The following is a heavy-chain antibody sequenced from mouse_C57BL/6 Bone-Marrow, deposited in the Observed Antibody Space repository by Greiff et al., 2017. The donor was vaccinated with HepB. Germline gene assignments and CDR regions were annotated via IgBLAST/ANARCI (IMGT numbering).Heavy chain of an antibody. CDR3: ARGYRFAY. Sequence: EVKLMESGPGLVKPSQSLSLTCSVPGYSITSGYYWNWIRQFPGNKLEWMGYISYDGSNNYNPSLKNRISITRDTSKNQFFLKLNSVTTEDTATYYCARGYRFAYWGQGTLVTVSA. CDR1: GYSITSGYY. V-gene: IGHV3-6*01. J-gene: IGHJ3*01. D-gene: IGHD2-14*01. CDR2: ISYDGSN.